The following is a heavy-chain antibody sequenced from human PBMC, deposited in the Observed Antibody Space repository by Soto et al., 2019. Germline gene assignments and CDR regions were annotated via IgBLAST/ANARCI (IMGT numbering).Heavy chain of an antibody. CDR1: GGSISSGGYY. CDR2: IYYSGST. J-gene: IGHJ3*02. Sequence: QVQLQESGPGLVKPSQTLSLTCTVSGGSISSGGYYWSWIRQHPGKGLEWIGYIYYSGSTYYNPSLKSRVTISVDTSKNQFSLKLSSVTAAYTAVYYCARDGYCTNGVCYNWDAFDIWGQGTMVTVSS. V-gene: IGHV4-31*03. CDR3: ARDGYCTNGVCYNWDAFDI. D-gene: IGHD2-8*01.